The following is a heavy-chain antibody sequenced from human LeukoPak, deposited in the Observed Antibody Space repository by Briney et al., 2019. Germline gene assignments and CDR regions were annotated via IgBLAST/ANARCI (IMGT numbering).Heavy chain of an antibody. J-gene: IGHJ5*02. CDR3: ARTLAAAYPPMGKRYSSGWYSDWFDP. Sequence: GESLKISCKGSGYSFTSYWIGWVRQMPGKGLEWMGIIYPGDSDTRYSPSFQGQFTISADKSISTAYLQWTSLKASDTAMYCCARTLAAAYPPMGKRYSSGWYSDWFDPWGQGTLVTVSS. CDR2: IYPGDSDT. V-gene: IGHV5-51*01. CDR1: GYSFTSYW. D-gene: IGHD6-19*01.